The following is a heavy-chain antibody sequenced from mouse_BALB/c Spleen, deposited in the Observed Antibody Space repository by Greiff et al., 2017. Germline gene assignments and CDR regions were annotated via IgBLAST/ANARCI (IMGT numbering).Heavy chain of an antibody. Sequence: VQVVESGAELMKPGASVKISCKATGYTFSSYWIEWVKQRPGHGLEWIGEILPGSGSTNYNEKFKGKATFTADTSSNTAYMQLSSLTSEDSAVYYCARGRYGNYEDFDVWGEGTTVTVSS. CDR1: GYTFSSYW. CDR2: ILPGSGST. V-gene: IGHV1-9*01. CDR3: ARGRYGNYEDFDV. D-gene: IGHD2-10*02. J-gene: IGHJ1*01.